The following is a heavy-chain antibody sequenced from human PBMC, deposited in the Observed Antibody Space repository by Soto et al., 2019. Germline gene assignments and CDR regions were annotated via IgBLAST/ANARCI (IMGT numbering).Heavy chain of an antibody. D-gene: IGHD6-19*01. J-gene: IGHJ4*02. V-gene: IGHV3-23*01. CDR3: ARVHTSGWFADS. Sequence: PGGSLRLSCGAPGFIFDDYAMMWVRQTPGKGLEWVSATSGSGVTTYYADSVKGRFTISRDNSKNTLYLQMNSLRADDTALYYCARVHTSGWFADSWGQGTRVTVS. CDR2: TSGSGVTT. CDR1: GFIFDDYA.